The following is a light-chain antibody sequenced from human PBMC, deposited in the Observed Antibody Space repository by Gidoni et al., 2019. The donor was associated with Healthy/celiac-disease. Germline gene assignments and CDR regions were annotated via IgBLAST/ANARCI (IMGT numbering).Light chain of an antibody. CDR3: QQYNNWPLT. Sequence: EIVMTQSPATLSVSPGERATLSCRASQSVSSNLAWYQQKPVQAPRLLIYGPSTRATGIPARFSGSGSGTEFTLTISSLQSEDFAVYYCQQYNNWPLTFGGGTKVEIK. CDR2: GPS. CDR1: QSVSSN. J-gene: IGKJ4*01. V-gene: IGKV3-15*01.